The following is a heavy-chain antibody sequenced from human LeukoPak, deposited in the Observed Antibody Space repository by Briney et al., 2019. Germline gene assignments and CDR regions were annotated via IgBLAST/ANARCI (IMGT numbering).Heavy chain of an antibody. D-gene: IGHD3-10*01. CDR2: ISGGGGTT. CDR3: AKVYSGSGSYWIPDGFDT. V-gene: IGHV3-23*01. CDR1: GFTFSNYA. J-gene: IGHJ3*02. Sequence: PGGSLRVSCAASGFTFSNYAMNWVRQAPGKGLEWGSAISGGGGTTYYADSVKGRFTISRDNSKNTLYLQVNNLGAEDTAVHHCAKVYSGSGSYWIPDGFDTWGQGTMVTVSS.